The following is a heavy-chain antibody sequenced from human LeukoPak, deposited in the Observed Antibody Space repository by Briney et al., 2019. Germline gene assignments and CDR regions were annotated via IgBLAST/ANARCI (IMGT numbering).Heavy chain of an antibody. V-gene: IGHV3-21*01. Sequence: PGGSLRLSCAASGFTFSSYSMNWVRQAPGKGLESVSSISSSSSYIYYADSLKGRFTISRDNAKNSLYLQMNSLRAEDTAVFYCARDHGAWTYYYDIRGYGLGYWGQGTLVTVSS. D-gene: IGHD3-22*01. CDR2: ISSSSSYI. J-gene: IGHJ4*02. CDR3: ARDHGAWTYYYDIRGYGLGY. CDR1: GFTFSSYS.